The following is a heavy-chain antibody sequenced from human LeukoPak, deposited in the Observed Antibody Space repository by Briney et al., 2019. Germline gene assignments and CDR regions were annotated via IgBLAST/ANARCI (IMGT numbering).Heavy chain of an antibody. CDR3: ARINYEGDS. V-gene: IGHV3-74*01. J-gene: IGHJ4*02. CDR2: INNDGSYA. Sequence: QAGGSLRLSCAASGFTFSSYWLHWVRQAPGKGLVWVSHINNDGSYATYAESVKGRFTISRDNAKSTLFLQMNSLRAEDTAVYYCARINYEGDSWGQGTLVTVSS. CDR1: GFTFSSYW. D-gene: IGHD3-16*01.